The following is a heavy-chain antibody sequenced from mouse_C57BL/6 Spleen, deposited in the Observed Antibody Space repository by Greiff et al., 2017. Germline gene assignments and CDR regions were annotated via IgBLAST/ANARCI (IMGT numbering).Heavy chain of an antibody. Sequence: EVQLVESGGDLVKPGGSLKLSCAASGFTFSSYGMSWVRQTPDKRLEWVATISSGGSYTYYPDSVKGRFTISRDNAKNTLYLQMSSLKSEDTAMYYCARDSSGAYWGQGTLVTVSA. J-gene: IGHJ3*01. CDR3: ARDSSGAY. CDR2: ISSGGSYT. CDR1: GFTFSSYG. V-gene: IGHV5-6*01. D-gene: IGHD3-2*02.